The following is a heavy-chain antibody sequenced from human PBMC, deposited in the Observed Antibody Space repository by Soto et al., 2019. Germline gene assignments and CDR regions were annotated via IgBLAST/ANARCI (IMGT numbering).Heavy chain of an antibody. CDR2: ISSGSSYI. CDR1: GFTFSSYS. Sequence: EVQLVESGGGLVKPGGSLRLSCAASGFTFSSYSMNWVRQAPGKGLEWVSSISSGSSYISYADSVKGRFTISRDNAKNSLYLQMNSLRAEDTAVYYCARDHDSSTYYRRFYYWGQGTLLTASS. V-gene: IGHV3-21*01. D-gene: IGHD3-22*01. J-gene: IGHJ4*02. CDR3: ARDHDSSTYYRRFYY.